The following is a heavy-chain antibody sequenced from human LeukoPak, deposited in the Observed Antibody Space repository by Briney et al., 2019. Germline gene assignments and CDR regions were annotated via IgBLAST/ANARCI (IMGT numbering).Heavy chain of an antibody. J-gene: IGHJ4*02. CDR2: IKSKTDGGTT. CDR1: GFTFSNYA. D-gene: IGHD1-26*01. V-gene: IGHV3-15*01. Sequence: GSLRLSCAASGFTFSNYAMSWVRQAPGKGLEWVGRIKSKTDGGTTDYAAPVKGRFTISRDDSKNTLYLQMNSLKTEDTAVYYCTTVVPGIVGATIDYWGQGTLVTVSS. CDR3: TTVVPGIVGATIDY.